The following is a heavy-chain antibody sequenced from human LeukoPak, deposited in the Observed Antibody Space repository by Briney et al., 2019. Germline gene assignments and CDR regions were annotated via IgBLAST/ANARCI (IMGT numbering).Heavy chain of an antibody. Sequence: PGASLSLSCASSGFTFRNYTMSWVRHAPGKGLEWVSTISGSGGSTYYTDSVNGGFTISRDNSKNTLYLQMNSRRAEDTAVYFCAKDSGVSWYYWGQGTLVTVSS. CDR3: AKDSGVSWYY. D-gene: IGHD6-13*01. V-gene: IGHV3-23*01. CDR2: ISGSGGST. J-gene: IGHJ4*02. CDR1: GFTFRNYT.